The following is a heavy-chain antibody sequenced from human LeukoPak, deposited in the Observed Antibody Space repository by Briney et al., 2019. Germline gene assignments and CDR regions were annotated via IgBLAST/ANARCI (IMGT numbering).Heavy chain of an antibody. D-gene: IGHD3-22*01. Sequence: GGSLRLSCAASGFTFSTYWMSWVRQAPGKGLEWVANIKQDGGERYYVDSVKGRFTISRDNAKNSLYLQMDSLRAEDTAVYYCARTRPTSYYDSSGYYSSYYFDYWGQGTLVTVSS. CDR1: GFTFSTYW. CDR2: IKQDGGER. V-gene: IGHV3-7*01. CDR3: ARTRPTSYYDSSGYYSSYYFDY. J-gene: IGHJ4*02.